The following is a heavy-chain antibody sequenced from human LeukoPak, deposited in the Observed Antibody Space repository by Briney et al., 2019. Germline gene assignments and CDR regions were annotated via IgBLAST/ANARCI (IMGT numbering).Heavy chain of an antibody. Sequence: PSETLSLTCTASGGSISSYYWSWVRQPPGKGLEWIGYIQNSMSTNYNPSLKSRVTISVDTSKNQFSLRLSSVTAADTAVYYCARRTTVTEFDPWGQGTLVTVSS. CDR2: IQNSMST. CDR1: GGSISSYY. J-gene: IGHJ5*02. V-gene: IGHV4-59*01. CDR3: ARRTTVTEFDP. D-gene: IGHD4-17*01.